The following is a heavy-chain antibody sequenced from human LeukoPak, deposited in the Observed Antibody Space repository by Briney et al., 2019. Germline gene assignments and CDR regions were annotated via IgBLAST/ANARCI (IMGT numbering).Heavy chain of an antibody. CDR1: GFSISNDW. D-gene: IGHD3-10*01. CDR2: VKSRSAGETT. Sequence: GGSLRLSCAASGFSISNDWMSWVRQAPGKGPEWVARVKSRSAGETTDYAAPVKGRFTISRDDSKNTLYLQMNSLKTEDTAVYYCTLIQGWGSGSYYRDFWGQGTLVTVSS. J-gene: IGHJ4*02. V-gene: IGHV3-15*01. CDR3: TLIQGWGSGSYYRDF.